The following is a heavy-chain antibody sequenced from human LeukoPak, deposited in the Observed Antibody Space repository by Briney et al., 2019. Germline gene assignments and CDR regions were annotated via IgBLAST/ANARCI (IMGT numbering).Heavy chain of an antibody. D-gene: IGHD3-3*01. Sequence: SETLSLTCSVSGYSISSGFYWGWIRQPPGKGLEWIGSIFHSGSTYYNPSLKSRVTISVDTSKNQFSLKLSSVTAADTAVYYCARGQPDFWRVYYYYYMDVWDKGTTVTVSS. CDR2: IFHSGST. V-gene: IGHV4-38-2*02. J-gene: IGHJ6*03. CDR3: ARGQPDFWRVYYYYYMDV. CDR1: GYSISSGFY.